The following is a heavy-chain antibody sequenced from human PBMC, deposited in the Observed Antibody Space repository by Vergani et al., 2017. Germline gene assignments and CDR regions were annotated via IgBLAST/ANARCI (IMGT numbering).Heavy chain of an antibody. J-gene: IGHJ4*02. Sequence: QVQLQESGPGLVKPSETLSLTCTVPGGSTSSYYWTWIPQPPGKGLEWIGNIYYTGSTNYNPSLQSRVTMSVDTSNNQFSLGLSSGTASDTGVYYCARGWVSCFYGELGYWGQGTLVTVSS. D-gene: IGHD3-10*01. V-gene: IGHV4-59*01. CDR2: IYYTGST. CDR3: ARGWVSCFYGELGY. CDR1: GGSTSSYY.